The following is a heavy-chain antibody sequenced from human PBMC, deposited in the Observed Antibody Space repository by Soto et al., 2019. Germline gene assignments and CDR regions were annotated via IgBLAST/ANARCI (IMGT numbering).Heavy chain of an antibody. D-gene: IGHD5-18*01. CDR2: IYDSGNT. Sequence: KRSETLSLTCTVSGGSISSYYWSWIRQLPGKGLEWIGYIYDSGNTNYNPSLKSRLTISVDTSKIQFSLKLSSVTAADTAVYYCARGSLGYGYYYYGMDVWGQGTTVTVSS. CDR3: ARGSLGYGYYYYGMDV. V-gene: IGHV4-59*01. CDR1: GGSISSYY. J-gene: IGHJ6*02.